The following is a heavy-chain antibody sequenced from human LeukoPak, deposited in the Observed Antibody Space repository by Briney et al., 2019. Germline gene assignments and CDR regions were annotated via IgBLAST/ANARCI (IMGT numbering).Heavy chain of an antibody. CDR1: GYTLTELS. V-gene: IGHV1-3*01. D-gene: IGHD3-22*01. J-gene: IGHJ6*02. CDR2: INAGNGNT. CDR3: ARVPYYYDSSGYYYYYYGMDV. Sequence: ASVKVSCKVSGYTLTELSMHWVRQAPGQRLEWMGWINAGNGNTKYSQKFQGRVTITRDTSASTAYMELSSLRSEDTAVYYCARVPYYYDSSGYYYYYYGMDVWGQGTTVTVSS.